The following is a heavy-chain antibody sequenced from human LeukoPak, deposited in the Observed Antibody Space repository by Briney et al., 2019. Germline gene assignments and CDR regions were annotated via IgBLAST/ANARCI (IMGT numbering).Heavy chain of an antibody. CDR1: GFTFSSYA. Sequence: PGGSLRLSCAASGFTFSSYAMHWVRQAPGKGLEWVAVISYDGSNKYYADSVKGRFTISRDNSKNTLYLQMNSLRAEDTAVYYCARIPRDGYNYNLAHYFDYWGQGTLVTVSS. V-gene: IGHV3-30-3*01. J-gene: IGHJ4*02. D-gene: IGHD5-24*01. CDR2: ISYDGSNK. CDR3: ARIPRDGYNYNLAHYFDY.